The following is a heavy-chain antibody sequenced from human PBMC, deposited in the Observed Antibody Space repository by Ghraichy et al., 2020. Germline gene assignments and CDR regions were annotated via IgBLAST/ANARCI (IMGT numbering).Heavy chain of an antibody. D-gene: IGHD3-3*01. CDR2: INLDGSVT. CDR1: ECTCLNSS. J-gene: IGHJ3*01. V-gene: IGHV3-7*01. Sequence: GGSLRLSCPAPECTCLNSSHDFVPRVPGKARKRVANINLDGSVTYYVDSMEGRFSASRDNAGNSLYLHMSSLRVGDTAVSYCARDPYYGGLDLWGLGTLVTV. CDR3: ARDPYYGGLDL.